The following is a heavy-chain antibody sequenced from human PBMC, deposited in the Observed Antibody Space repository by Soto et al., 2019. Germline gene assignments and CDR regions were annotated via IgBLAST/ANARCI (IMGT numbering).Heavy chain of an antibody. D-gene: IGHD4-17*01. CDR3: ARDVPFAMTTVTI. Sequence: EVQLVESGGGLVQPGGSLRLSCAASGFTVSSNYMSWVRQAPGKGLEWVSVIYSGGSTYYTDSVKGRFTISRDNSKNTLYLQMNSLRAEDTAVYYCARDVPFAMTTVTIWGQGTLVTVSS. CDR1: GFTVSSNY. V-gene: IGHV3-66*01. J-gene: IGHJ4*02. CDR2: IYSGGST.